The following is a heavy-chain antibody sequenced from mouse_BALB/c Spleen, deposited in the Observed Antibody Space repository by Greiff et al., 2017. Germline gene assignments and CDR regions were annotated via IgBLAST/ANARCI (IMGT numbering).Heavy chain of an antibody. J-gene: IGHJ4*01. CDR1: GFSLTSYG. CDR3: ARGGNYRYYYAMDY. V-gene: IGHV2-9*02. D-gene: IGHD2-14*01. CDR2: IWAGGST. Sequence: VKLMESGPGLVAPSQSLSITCTVSGFSLTSYGVHWVRQPPGKGLEWLGVIWAGGSTNYNSALMSRLSISKDNSKSQVFLKMNSLQTDDTAMYYCARGGNYRYYYAMDYWGQGTSVTVSS.